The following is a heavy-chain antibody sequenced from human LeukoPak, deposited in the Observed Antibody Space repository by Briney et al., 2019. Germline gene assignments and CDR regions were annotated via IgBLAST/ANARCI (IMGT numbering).Heavy chain of an antibody. J-gene: IGHJ4*02. Sequence: SETLSLTCTVSGGSISSSSYYWGWIRQPPGKGLEWIGSIYYSGSTYYNPSLKSRVTISVDTSKNQFSLKLSSVTAADTAVYYCARPEYSSRGAVGYWGQGTLVTVSS. V-gene: IGHV4-39*07. D-gene: IGHD6-6*01. CDR3: ARPEYSSRGAVGY. CDR2: IYYSGST. CDR1: GGSISSSSYY.